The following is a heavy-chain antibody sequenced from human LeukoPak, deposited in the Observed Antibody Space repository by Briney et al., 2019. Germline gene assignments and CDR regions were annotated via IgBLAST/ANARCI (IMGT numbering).Heavy chain of an antibody. CDR2: INHSGST. V-gene: IGHV4-34*01. D-gene: IGHD6-6*01. CDR1: GGSFSGYY. CDR3: AREGYSSSPSTGNNFDY. Sequence: SETLSLTCAVYGGSFSGYYWSWIRQPPGKGLEWIGEINHSGSTNYNPSLKSRVTISVDTSKNQFSLKLSSVTAADTAVYYCAREGYSSSPSTGNNFDYWGQGTLVTASS. J-gene: IGHJ4*02.